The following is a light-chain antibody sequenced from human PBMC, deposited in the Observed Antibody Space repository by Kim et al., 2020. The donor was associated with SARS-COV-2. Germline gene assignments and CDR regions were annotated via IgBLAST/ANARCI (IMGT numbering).Light chain of an antibody. CDR3: QQYDSWPALT. CDR2: GAS. J-gene: IGKJ4*01. V-gene: IGKV3-15*01. CDR1: QSVSSN. Sequence: EIVMTQSPATLSVSPGERATLSCRASQSVSSNLAWYQQKPGQAPRLLIYGASIRATDVPARFSGSGFGTEFTFTISSLQSEDFAVYYFQQYDSWPALTCGGGTKVGIK.